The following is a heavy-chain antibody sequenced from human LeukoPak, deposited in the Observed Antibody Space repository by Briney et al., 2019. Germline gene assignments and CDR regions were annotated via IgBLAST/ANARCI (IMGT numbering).Heavy chain of an antibody. J-gene: IGHJ4*02. CDR2: INHSGST. V-gene: IGHV4-34*01. Sequence: SETLSLTCAVYGGSFSGYYWSWIRQPPGKGLEWIREINHSGSTNYNPSLKSRVTISVDTSKNQFSLKLSSVTAADTAVYYCASGIGYCSGGSCYSNFDYWGQGTLVTVSS. D-gene: IGHD2-15*01. CDR3: ASGIGYCSGGSCYSNFDY. CDR1: GGSFSGYY.